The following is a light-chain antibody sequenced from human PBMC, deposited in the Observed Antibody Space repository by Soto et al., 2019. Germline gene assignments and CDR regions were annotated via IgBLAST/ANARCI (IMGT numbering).Light chain of an antibody. CDR1: SSNIGAGYD. Sequence: QSVLTQPPSVSGAPGQRVTISCSGSSSNIGAGYDLHWYQKLPGTAPKLLIYANIDRPSGVPDRFSGSKSGTAASLAITGLQADDEADYYCHSYDSSLSGVVFGGGTKLTVL. CDR3: HSYDSSLSGVV. V-gene: IGLV1-40*01. CDR2: ANI. J-gene: IGLJ2*01.